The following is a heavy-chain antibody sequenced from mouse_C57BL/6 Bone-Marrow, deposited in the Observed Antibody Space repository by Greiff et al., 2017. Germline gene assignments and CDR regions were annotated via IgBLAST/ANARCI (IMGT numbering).Heavy chain of an antibody. CDR2: INPGSGGT. D-gene: IGHD1-1*01. J-gene: IGHJ3*01. CDR1: GYAFTNYL. V-gene: IGHV1-54*01. Sequence: QVQLQQSGAELVRPGTSVKVSCKASGYAFTNYLIEWVKQRPGQGLEWIGVINPGSGGTNYNEKFKGKATLTADKSSSTAYMQLSSLTSEDSAVYVCARGGHYTAWFAYWGQGTLVTVSA. CDR3: ARGGHYTAWFAY.